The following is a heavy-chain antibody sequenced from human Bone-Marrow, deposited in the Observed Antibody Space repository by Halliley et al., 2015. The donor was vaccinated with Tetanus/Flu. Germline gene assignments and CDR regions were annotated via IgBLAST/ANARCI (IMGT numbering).Heavy chain of an antibody. CDR2: INTANDDT. CDR1: GDTFEKYR. V-gene: IGHV1-3*04. J-gene: IGHJ5*02. Sequence: QMQLVQSGAEVKKPGASVKVSCKASGDTFEKYRLHWVRQAPGQGLQWMGWINTANDDTEYSQHFQGRVTITRDTSATTIYMEMTSLRAEDTAVYYCANEDKCSGGSCYSYGWFDPWGQGTLVTVSS. D-gene: IGHD2-15*01. CDR3: ANEDKCSGGSCYSYGWFDP.